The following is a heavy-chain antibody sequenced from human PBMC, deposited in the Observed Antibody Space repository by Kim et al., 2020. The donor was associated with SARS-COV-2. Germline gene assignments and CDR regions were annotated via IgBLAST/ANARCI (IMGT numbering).Heavy chain of an antibody. V-gene: IGHV3-23*01. CDR3: AKRVGSGSYYFDY. CDR1: GFTFTSYA. J-gene: IGHJ4*01. D-gene: IGHD3-22*01. CDR2: ITANAGST. Sequence: GGSLRLSCAASGFTFTSYAMTWVRQAPGKGLEWVSGITANAGSTFYADSVKGRFTISRDNSRNTLYLQMDSLRAEDTAVYYCAKRVGSGSYYFDYWGHGTLVTVSS.